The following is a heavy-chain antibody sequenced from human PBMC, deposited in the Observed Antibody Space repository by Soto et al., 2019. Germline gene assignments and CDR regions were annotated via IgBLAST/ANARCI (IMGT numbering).Heavy chain of an antibody. Sequence: ASVKVSCKASGYTFTSYYMHWVRQAPGQGLEWMGIINPSGGSTSYAQKFQGRVTMTRDTSTSTVYMELSSLRSEDTAVYYCAREYVLLWFGEPQPYYYYYGMDVWVQGTTVTVSS. CDR1: GYTFTSYY. D-gene: IGHD3-10*01. CDR2: INPSGGST. V-gene: IGHV1-46*01. CDR3: AREYVLLWFGEPQPYYYYYGMDV. J-gene: IGHJ6*02.